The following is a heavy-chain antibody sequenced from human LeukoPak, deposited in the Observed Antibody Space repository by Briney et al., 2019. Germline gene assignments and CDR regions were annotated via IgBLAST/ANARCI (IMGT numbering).Heavy chain of an antibody. D-gene: IGHD3-3*01. V-gene: IGHV4-59*01. CDR2: IYYSGST. CDR3: ARGDFCSKSNCYLRPMDV. Sequence: SETLSLTCTVSGGSISDYYWNWIRQPPGKGLEWIGYIYYSGSTTYNPSLKSRVTMSVDTAKNQSSLKLRSVTAADTAVYYCARGDFCSKSNCYLRPMDVWGKGTTVTVSS. CDR1: GGSISDYY. J-gene: IGHJ6*03.